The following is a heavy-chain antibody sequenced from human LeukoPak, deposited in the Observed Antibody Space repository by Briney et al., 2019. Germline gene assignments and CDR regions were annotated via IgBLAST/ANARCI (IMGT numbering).Heavy chain of an antibody. D-gene: IGHD2-15*01. Sequence: GGSLRLSCAASGFTFSSYAMSWVRQAPGKGLEWVSVIYSGGSTYYADSVKGRFTISRDNSKNTLYLQMNSLRAEDTAVYYCARDQVVVAATDYYYYGMDVWGQGTTVTVSS. CDR2: IYSGGST. CDR3: ARDQVVVAATDYYYYGMDV. CDR1: GFTFSSYA. J-gene: IGHJ6*02. V-gene: IGHV3-66*01.